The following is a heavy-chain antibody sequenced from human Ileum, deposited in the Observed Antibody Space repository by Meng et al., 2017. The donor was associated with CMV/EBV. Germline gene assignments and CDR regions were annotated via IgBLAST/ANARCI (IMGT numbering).Heavy chain of an antibody. Sequence: AAVNVSFKSSRYTFTSYGISGVRPAPGQGLEWMGWISAFNGNTNYAQKLQGRVTMTKDTSTSTAYMEMRSLRSDDTAVYYCARVHYDFWSGYLPYGMDVWGQGTMVTVSS. CDR2: ISAFNGNT. V-gene: IGHV1-18*01. J-gene: IGHJ6*02. D-gene: IGHD3-3*01. CDR3: ARVHYDFWSGYLPYGMDV. CDR1: RYTFTSYG.